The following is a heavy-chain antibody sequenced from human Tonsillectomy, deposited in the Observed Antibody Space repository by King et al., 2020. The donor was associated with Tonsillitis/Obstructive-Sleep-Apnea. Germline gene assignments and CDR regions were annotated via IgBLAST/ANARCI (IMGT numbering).Heavy chain of an antibody. CDR2: ISSGGSR. D-gene: IGHD3-3*01. Sequence: VQLVESGGGLIQPGGSLRLSCAASGFTVSSNYMSWVRQAPGQGLEWVAVISSGGSRYYADSVKGRFTISRDNTKNTVYHQMNSLRTEDTAVYYCARTRGYSSDDLDYWGQGTLVTVPS. J-gene: IGHJ4*02. CDR3: ARTRGYSSDDLDY. CDR1: GFTVSSNY. V-gene: IGHV3-53*01.